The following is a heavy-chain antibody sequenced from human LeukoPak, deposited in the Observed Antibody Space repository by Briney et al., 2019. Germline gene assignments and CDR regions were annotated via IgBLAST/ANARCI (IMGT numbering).Heavy chain of an antibody. J-gene: IGHJ4*02. V-gene: IGHV3-30-3*01. D-gene: IGHD2-2*01. CDR2: ISYDGSNK. CDR1: GFTFSSYA. Sequence: PGRSLRLSCAASGFTFSSYAMHWVRQAPGEGLEWVAVISYDGSNKYYADSVKGRFTISRDNSKNTLYLQMNSLRAEDTAVYYCAKAVVPAAFGYWGQGTLVTVSS. CDR3: AKAVVPAAFGY.